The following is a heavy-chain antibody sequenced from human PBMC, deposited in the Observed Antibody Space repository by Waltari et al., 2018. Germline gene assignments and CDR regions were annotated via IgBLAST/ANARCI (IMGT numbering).Heavy chain of an antibody. CDR2: ISDSRGRT. V-gene: IGHV3-23*04. Sequence: EVQLVESGGGLVQPGGSLRLSCAASGFTFSSYAMTWVRQAPGKGLGWVSGISDSRGRTYYADSVKGRFTISRDNSKNTLYLQMNSLRVEDTAVYYCAKASTGYWGQGTLVTVSS. CDR3: AKASTGY. D-gene: IGHD4-17*01. J-gene: IGHJ4*02. CDR1: GFTFSSYA.